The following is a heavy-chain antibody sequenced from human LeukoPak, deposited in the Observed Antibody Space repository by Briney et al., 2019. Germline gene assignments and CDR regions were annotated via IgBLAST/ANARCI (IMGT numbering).Heavy chain of an antibody. CDR1: GGSISSGDYY. V-gene: IGHV4-61*02. D-gene: IGHD1-1*01. CDR3: AREGATGGTYNWFDP. J-gene: IGHJ5*02. CDR2: IYTSGST. Sequence: PSETLSLTCTVSGGSISSGDYYWNWIRQPAGKGLEWIGRIYTSGSTNYNPSLKSRVTMSVDTSKNQFSLKLSSVTAADTAVYYCAREGATGGTYNWFDPWGQGTLVTVSS.